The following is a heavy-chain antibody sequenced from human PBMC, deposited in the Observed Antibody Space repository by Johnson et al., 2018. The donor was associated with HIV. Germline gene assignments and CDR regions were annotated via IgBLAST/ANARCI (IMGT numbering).Heavy chain of an antibody. CDR2: IKQDGREK. CDR3: AGPAMGTTVGVMGAFDI. Sequence: VQLMESGGGLVQPGGSLRLSCAASGFTVSSNYMSWVRQVPGKGLEWVANIKQDGREKYYVDSGKGRFTLARDNSKNTLYPQMKSRRTEDTALYYCAGPAMGTTVGVMGAFDIWGQGTMVTVSS. J-gene: IGHJ3*02. V-gene: IGHV3-7*02. D-gene: IGHD1-1*01. CDR1: GFTVSSNY.